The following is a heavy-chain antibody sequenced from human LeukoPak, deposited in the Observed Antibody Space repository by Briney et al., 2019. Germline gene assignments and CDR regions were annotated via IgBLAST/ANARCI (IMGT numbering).Heavy chain of an antibody. CDR3: ARAPIGVVTFFDY. J-gene: IGHJ4*02. CDR1: GGSISSYY. Sequence: SETLSLTCTVSGGSISSYYWSWIRQPPGKGLEWIGYIYYSGSTYYNPSLKSRVTISVDTSKNQFPLKLSSVTAADTAVYYCARAPIGVVTFFDYWGQGTLVTVSS. CDR2: IYYSGST. V-gene: IGHV4-59*08. D-gene: IGHD3-3*01.